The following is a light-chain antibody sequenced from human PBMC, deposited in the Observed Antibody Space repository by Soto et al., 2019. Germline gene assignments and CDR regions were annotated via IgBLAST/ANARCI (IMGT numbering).Light chain of an antibody. Sequence: EILLTQSPATLSLSPGERATLSCRASQSVSSSLAWYQQRPGQAPRLLIYDASNRATGIPARFSGSGSGTDFTLTISSLEPEDFAVYFCQQSTDWLTFGGGTKVEI. J-gene: IGKJ4*01. CDR3: QQSTDWLT. V-gene: IGKV3-11*01. CDR1: QSVSSS. CDR2: DAS.